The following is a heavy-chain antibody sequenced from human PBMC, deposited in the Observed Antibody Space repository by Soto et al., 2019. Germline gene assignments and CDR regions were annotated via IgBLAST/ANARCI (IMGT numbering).Heavy chain of an antibody. Sequence: DVQLMESGGGLAQPGGSLRLSCAASGFSFSTYAMTWVRQAPGKGLEWVSGISGSGINTYYADSVKGRFTISSDHSNNTLYLRMNSLRAEDTAVYYCAKVGSIWAYYMDVWGTGTTVIVSS. CDR2: ISGSGINT. CDR3: AKVGSIWAYYMDV. V-gene: IGHV3-23*01. J-gene: IGHJ6*03. CDR1: GFSFSTYA. D-gene: IGHD3-9*01.